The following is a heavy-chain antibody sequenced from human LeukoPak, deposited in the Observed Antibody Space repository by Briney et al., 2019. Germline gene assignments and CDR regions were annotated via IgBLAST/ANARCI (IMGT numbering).Heavy chain of an antibody. D-gene: IGHD6-19*01. CDR2: IYHSGST. CDR1: GGSLIHYY. CDR3: AREIAVAGFYYFDY. Sequence: PSETLSLTCTVSGGSLIHYYWSWIRQPPGKGLEWIGYIYHSGSTNYNPPLKGRATISVDTSKNQISLRLSSVTAADTAVYYCAREIAVAGFYYFDYWGQGTLVTVSS. V-gene: IGHV4-59*01. J-gene: IGHJ4*02.